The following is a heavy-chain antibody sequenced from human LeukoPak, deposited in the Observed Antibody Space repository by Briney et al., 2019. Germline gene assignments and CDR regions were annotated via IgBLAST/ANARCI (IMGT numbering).Heavy chain of an antibody. D-gene: IGHD5-24*01. CDR3: ARETGHGYNWMGY. Sequence: SVKVSCKASGGTFSSYAISWVRQAPGQGLEWMGGIIPIFGTANSAQTFQGRVTITADESASTAYMELRSLRSEDTAVYYCARETGHGYNWMGYWGQGTLVTVSS. V-gene: IGHV1-69*13. J-gene: IGHJ4*02. CDR2: IIPIFGTA. CDR1: GGTFSSYA.